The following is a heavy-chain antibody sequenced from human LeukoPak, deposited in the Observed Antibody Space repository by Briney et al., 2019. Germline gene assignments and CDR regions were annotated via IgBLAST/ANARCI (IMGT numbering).Heavy chain of an antibody. CDR3: ARDITGTQLGLDP. V-gene: IGHV6-1*01. CDR2: TYYRSKWYN. Sequence: SQTLSLTCAISGDSVSRNTAGWNWIRQSPSRGLEWLGRTYYRSKWYNDFAPSVRNRITINPDTSKNQFSLQLNSVTAADTAVYYCARDITGTQLGLDPWGQGTLVTVSS. CDR1: GDSVSRNTAG. D-gene: IGHD1-20*01. J-gene: IGHJ5*02.